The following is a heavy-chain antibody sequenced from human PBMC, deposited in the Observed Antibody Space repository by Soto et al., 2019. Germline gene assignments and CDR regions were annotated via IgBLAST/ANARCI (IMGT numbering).Heavy chain of an antibody. CDR2: NIPMFGTP. D-gene: IGHD4-17*01. V-gene: IGHV1-69*01. CDR3: ARPLRERNYYYGMAV. Sequence: QVQLVQSGAEMQQPGASVRVSCKASGGTFSKYAFSWVRQAPGQGLEWLGGNIPMFGTPNYAQKFQGRVAISADESTATVYMELSSLRSEDTAVYFCARPLRERNYYYGMAVWGQGTTVTVSS. J-gene: IGHJ6*02. CDR1: GGTFSKYA.